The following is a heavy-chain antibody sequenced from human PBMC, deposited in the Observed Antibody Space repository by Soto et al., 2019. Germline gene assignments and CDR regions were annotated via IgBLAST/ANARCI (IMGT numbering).Heavy chain of an antibody. Sequence: SVKVSCKASGGTFSSYAISWVRQAPGQGLEWMGGIIPIFGTANYAQKFQGRVTITADKSTSTAYMELSSLRSKDTAVYYCARGSITIFGVVPPDDYWGQGTLVTVSS. D-gene: IGHD3-3*01. V-gene: IGHV1-69*06. CDR3: ARGSITIFGVVPPDDY. J-gene: IGHJ4*02. CDR2: IIPIFGTA. CDR1: GGTFSSYA.